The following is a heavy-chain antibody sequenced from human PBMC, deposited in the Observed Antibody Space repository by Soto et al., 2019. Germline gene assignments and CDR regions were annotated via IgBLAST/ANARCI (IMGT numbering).Heavy chain of an antibody. V-gene: IGHV3-23*01. CDR1: GFTFSSYA. Sequence: GGSLRLSCAASGFTFSSYAMSWVRQAPGKGLEWVSAISGSGGSTYYADSVKGRFTISRDNSKNTLYLQMNSLRAEDTAVYYCASHDYSNPDHNYYYYYGMDVWGQGTTVTVSS. CDR3: ASHDYSNPDHNYYYYYGMDV. J-gene: IGHJ6*02. D-gene: IGHD4-4*01. CDR2: ISGSGGST.